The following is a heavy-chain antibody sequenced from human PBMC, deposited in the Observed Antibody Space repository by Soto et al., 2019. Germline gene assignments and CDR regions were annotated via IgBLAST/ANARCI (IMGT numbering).Heavy chain of an antibody. CDR3: ARHPSRSPYYFDY. Sequence: SETLSLTCAVYGGSFSGYYWSWIRQPPGKGLEWIGEINHSGSTNYNPSLKSRVTISVDTSKNQFSLKLSSVTAADTAVYYCARHPSRSPYYFDYWGQGTLVTVSS. V-gene: IGHV4-34*01. J-gene: IGHJ4*02. CDR2: INHSGST. D-gene: IGHD6-6*01. CDR1: GGSFSGYY.